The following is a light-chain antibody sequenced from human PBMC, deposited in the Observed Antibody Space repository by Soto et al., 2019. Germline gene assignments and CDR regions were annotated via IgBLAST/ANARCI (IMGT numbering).Light chain of an antibody. CDR3: QSYDTRLGDGV. J-gene: IGLJ3*02. CDR2: SNY. Sequence: QSALTQPPSVSGAPGQTGSISCSGSDSNIGAGYDLHWYQQVPGTAPKLLIHSNYLRASGVPDRFSASKSVTSASLAIIGLQADDEADYYCQSYDTRLGDGVFGGGTKLTVL. V-gene: IGLV1-40*01. CDR1: DSNIGAGYD.